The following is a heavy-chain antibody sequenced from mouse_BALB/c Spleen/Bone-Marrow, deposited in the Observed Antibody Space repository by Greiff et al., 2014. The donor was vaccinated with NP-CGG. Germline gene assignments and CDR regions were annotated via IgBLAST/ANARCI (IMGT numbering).Heavy chain of an antibody. CDR1: GYTFSSYW. J-gene: IGHJ2*01. CDR2: ILPGSGNT. D-gene: IGHD1-2*01. V-gene: IGHV1-9*01. Sequence: QVQLQQSGAELMKPGASVKISCKATGYTFSSYWIEWVKQRPGHGLEWIGEILPGSGNTNYNENFKGKATFTADTSSNTAYMQLSSLTSEDSAVYYCARRLLYYFDYWGQGTTLTVSS. CDR3: ARRLLYYFDY.